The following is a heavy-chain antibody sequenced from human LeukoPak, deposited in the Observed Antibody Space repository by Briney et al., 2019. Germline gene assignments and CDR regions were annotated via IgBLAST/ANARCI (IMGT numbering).Heavy chain of an antibody. Sequence: GGSLRLSCAASGFTFSSYAMSWVRQAPGKGLEWVSAISGSGGSTYYADSVKGRFTISRDNSKNTLYLQMNSLRAEDTAVYYCARPADIVVVVAAIDYWGQGTLVTVSS. J-gene: IGHJ4*02. V-gene: IGHV3-23*01. CDR1: GFTFSSYA. CDR3: ARPADIVVVVAAIDY. D-gene: IGHD2-15*01. CDR2: ISGSGGST.